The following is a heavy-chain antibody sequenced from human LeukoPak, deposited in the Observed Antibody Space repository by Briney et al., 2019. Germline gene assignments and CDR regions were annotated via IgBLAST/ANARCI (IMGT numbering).Heavy chain of an antibody. CDR2: IYHSGST. Sequence: SETLSLTCTVSGYSISSGYYWGWIRQPPGKGLEWIGSIYHSGSTYYNPSLKSRVTISVDTSKNQFSLKLSSVTAADTAVYYCVRDGARSLYNWFDPWGQGTLVTVSS. V-gene: IGHV4-38-2*02. CDR3: VRDGARSLYNWFDP. D-gene: IGHD4/OR15-4a*01. J-gene: IGHJ5*02. CDR1: GYSISSGYY.